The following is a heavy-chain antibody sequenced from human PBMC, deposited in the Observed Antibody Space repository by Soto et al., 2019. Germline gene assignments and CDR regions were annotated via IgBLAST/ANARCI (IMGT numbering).Heavy chain of an antibody. CDR1: GYTFTTYG. CDR2: ISTYNDDT. Sequence: QVQLVQSGAEVKKPGASVKVSCKASGYTFTTYGISWVRQAPGQGLEWMGWISTYNDDTKSAQKFQGRVTMTTDTSTSTAYMELRSLRADDTAVYYCARDECVSNRCYVSYWGQGTLVTVTS. CDR3: ARDECVSNRCYVSY. D-gene: IGHD2-2*01. J-gene: IGHJ4*02. V-gene: IGHV1-18*01.